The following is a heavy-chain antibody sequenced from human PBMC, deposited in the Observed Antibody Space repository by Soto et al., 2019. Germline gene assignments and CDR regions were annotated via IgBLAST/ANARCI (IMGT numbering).Heavy chain of an antibody. J-gene: IGHJ4*02. D-gene: IGHD6-13*01. Sequence: PSETLSLTCTVSGGSISSYYWSWIRQPPGKGLEWIGYIYYSGSTNYNPSLKSRVTISVDTSKNQFSLKLSSVTAADTAVYYCARSGGSGYSSSWYVDFWGQGTLVTVSS. V-gene: IGHV4-59*08. CDR2: IYYSGST. CDR1: GGSISSYY. CDR3: ARSGGSGYSSSWYVDF.